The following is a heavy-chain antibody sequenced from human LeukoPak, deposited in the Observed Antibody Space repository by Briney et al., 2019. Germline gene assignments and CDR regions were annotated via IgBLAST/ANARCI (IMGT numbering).Heavy chain of an antibody. CDR3: AKGPVSGYYDCSGYS. CDR2: FSHDGGNK. D-gene: IGHD3-22*01. J-gene: IGHJ5*02. Sequence: GRSLRLSCVASGFAFSQFPVHWVRQAPGKRLEWVAFFSHDGGNKKYGDSVKGRFTISRDNSKNTVYLQMNSLRAEDTAVYYCAKGPVSGYYDCSGYSWGQGTLVTVSS. CDR1: GFAFSQFP. V-gene: IGHV3-30*18.